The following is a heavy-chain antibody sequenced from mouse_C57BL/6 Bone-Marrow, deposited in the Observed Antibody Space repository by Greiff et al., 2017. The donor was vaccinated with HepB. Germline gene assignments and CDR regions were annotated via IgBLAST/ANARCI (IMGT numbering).Heavy chain of an antibody. J-gene: IGHJ4*01. CDR1: GYTFTSYW. CDR3: ARFYYDSRYYAMDY. Sequence: QVQLQQPGAELVKPGASVKLSCKASGYTFTSYWMHWVKQRPGQGLEWIGMIHPNSGSTNYNEKFKSKATLTVDKSSSTAYMQLSSLTSEDSAVCYCARFYYDSRYYAMDYWGQGTSVTVSS. CDR2: IHPNSGST. V-gene: IGHV1-64*01. D-gene: IGHD1-1*01.